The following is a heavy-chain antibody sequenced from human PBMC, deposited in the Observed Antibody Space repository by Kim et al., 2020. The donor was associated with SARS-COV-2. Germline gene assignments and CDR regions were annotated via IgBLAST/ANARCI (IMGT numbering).Heavy chain of an antibody. CDR3: ARNGLHPFIAASVPNWFDP. CDR1: GGSFSGYY. CDR2: INHSGST. Sequence: SETLSLTCAVYGGSFSGYYWSWIRQPPGKGLEWIGEINHSGSTNYNPSLKSRVTISVDTSKNQFSLKLSSVTAADTAVYYCARNGLHPFIAASVPNWFDPWGQGTLVTVSS. J-gene: IGHJ5*02. V-gene: IGHV4-34*01. D-gene: IGHD6-13*01.